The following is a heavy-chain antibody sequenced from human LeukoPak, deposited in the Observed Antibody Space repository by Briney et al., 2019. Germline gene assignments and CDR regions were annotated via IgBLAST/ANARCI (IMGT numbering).Heavy chain of an antibody. CDR2: INSDGRST. Sequence: GGSLRLSCAASGXTFSSYWVHWVRQAPGKGLVWVSRINSDGRSTSYADSVKGRFTISRDNAKNTLYLQMNSLRAEDTAVYYCARPRNDILSGFHYYYGMDVWGQGTTVTVSS. CDR3: ARPRNDILSGFHYYYGMDV. V-gene: IGHV3-74*01. J-gene: IGHJ6*02. CDR1: GXTFSSYW. D-gene: IGHD3-9*01.